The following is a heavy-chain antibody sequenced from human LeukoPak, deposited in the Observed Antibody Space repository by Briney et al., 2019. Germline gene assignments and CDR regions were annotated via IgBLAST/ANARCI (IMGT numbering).Heavy chain of an antibody. D-gene: IGHD3-22*01. J-gene: IGHJ4*02. CDR1: GYSFNSYW. CDR2: IYPGDSDT. V-gene: IGHV5-51*01. CDR3: ARRYFDSSGYSRHFDY. Sequence: GESLKISCKGSGYSFNSYWIGWVRQMPGKGLEWMGLIYPGDSDTRYSPSFQGQVTISADKSISTAYLQWSSLKTSDTAMYYCARRYFDSSGYSRHFDYWGQGTLVTVSS.